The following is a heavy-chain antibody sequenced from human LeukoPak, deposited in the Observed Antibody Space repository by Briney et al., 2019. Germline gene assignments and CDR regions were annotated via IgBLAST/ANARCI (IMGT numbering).Heavy chain of an antibody. CDR2: IYYSGST. V-gene: IGHV4-39*07. J-gene: IGHJ4*02. CDR1: GGSISSSSYY. D-gene: IGHD3-22*01. CDR3: YCSYYYDSSGYSPIDY. Sequence: SETLSLTCTVSGGSISSSSYYWGWIRQPPGKGLEWIGSIYYSGSTYYNPSLKSRVTISVDTSKNQFSLKLSSVTAADTAVYYYYCSYYYDSSGYSPIDYWGQGTLVTVSS.